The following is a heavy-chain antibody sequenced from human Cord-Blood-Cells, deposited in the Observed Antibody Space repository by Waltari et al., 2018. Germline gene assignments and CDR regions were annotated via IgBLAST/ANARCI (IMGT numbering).Heavy chain of an antibody. D-gene: IGHD6-13*01. V-gene: IGHV6-1*01. CDR2: TYYRSKWYN. J-gene: IGHJ4*02. CDR3: ARGSSSWYYFDY. CDR1: GDSGSSTSSA. Sequence: QVQLQQSGPGLVQPSQTLPPTCAISGDSGSSTSSAWHWIRQSPPRGLEWLGRTYYRSKWYNDYAVSVKSRITINPDTSKNQFSLQLNSVTPEDTAVYYCARGSSSWYYFDYWGQGTLVTVSS.